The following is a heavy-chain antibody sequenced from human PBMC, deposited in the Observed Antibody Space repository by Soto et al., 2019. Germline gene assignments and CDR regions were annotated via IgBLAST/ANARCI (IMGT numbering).Heavy chain of an antibody. J-gene: IGHJ4*02. Sequence: ASVKVSCKASGYTFSSYGISWVRQAPGQGLEWLGWISPYDDDTNYAQKLQGRVTMTTDTSTSTAYMELRSLRSDDTAVYYCARDRDYYYDSSGYAYWGQGTLVTVSS. D-gene: IGHD3-22*01. CDR2: ISPYDDDT. CDR3: ARDRDYYYDSSGYAY. V-gene: IGHV1-18*01. CDR1: GYTFSSYG.